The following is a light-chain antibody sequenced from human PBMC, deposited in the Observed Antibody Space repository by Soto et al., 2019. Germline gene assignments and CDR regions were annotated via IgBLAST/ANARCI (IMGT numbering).Light chain of an antibody. CDR3: QSYDSSLTVVV. CDR1: SSNIGAGYD. V-gene: IGLV1-40*01. Sequence: QLVLTQPPSVSGAPGQRVTISCTGSSSNIGAGYDVHWYQQLPGTAPKLLIYGNNDRPSGVPDRFSGSKSGTSASLAITGLQAEDEADYYCQSYDSSLTVVVFGGGTKVTVL. CDR2: GNN. J-gene: IGLJ2*01.